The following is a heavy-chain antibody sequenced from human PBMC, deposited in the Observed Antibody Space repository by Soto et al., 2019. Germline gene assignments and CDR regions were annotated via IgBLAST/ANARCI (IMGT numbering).Heavy chain of an antibody. J-gene: IGHJ4*02. CDR1: GFTFSSYG. CDR3: AGDVTTVTREEITPNLFFDE. Sequence: GGSLRLSCAASGFTFSSYGMHWVRQAPGKGLEWVSVIWYDGTNTYYADSVKGRFTISRDNSKNTLYLQMNSLRAEDTAVYYCAGDVTTVTREEITPNLFFDEWGQGSPVTGSS. D-gene: IGHD4-4*01. CDR2: IWYDGTNT. V-gene: IGHV3-33*01.